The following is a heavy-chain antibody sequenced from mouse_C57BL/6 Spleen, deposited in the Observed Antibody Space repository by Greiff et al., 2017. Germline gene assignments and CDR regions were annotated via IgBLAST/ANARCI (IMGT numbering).Heavy chain of an antibody. D-gene: IGHD2-1*01. CDR1: GYAFSSYW. V-gene: IGHV1-80*01. CDR2: IYPGDGDT. J-gene: IGHJ2*01. Sequence: QVQLQQSGAELVKPGASVKISCKASGYAFSSYWMNWVKQRPGKGLEWIGQIYPGDGDTNYNGKFKGKATLTADKSSSTAYMQLSSLTSEDSAVYFCARGEGLYGNLDYWGQGTTLTVSS. CDR3: ARGEGLYGNLDY.